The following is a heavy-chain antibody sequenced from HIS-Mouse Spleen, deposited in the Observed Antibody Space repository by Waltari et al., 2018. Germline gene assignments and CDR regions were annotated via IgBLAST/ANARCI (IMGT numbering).Heavy chain of an antibody. V-gene: IGHV3-9*01. CDR3: AKDEDSSSWYYFDY. J-gene: IGHJ4*02. Sequence: LEWVSGISWNSGSIGYADSVKGRFTISRDNAKNSLYLQMNSLRAEDTALYYCAKDEDSSSWYYFDYWGQGTLVTVSS. D-gene: IGHD6-13*01. CDR2: ISWNSGSI.